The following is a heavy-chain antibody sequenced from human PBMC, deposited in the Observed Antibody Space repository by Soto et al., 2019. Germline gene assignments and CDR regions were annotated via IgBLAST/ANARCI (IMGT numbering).Heavy chain of an antibody. V-gene: IGHV2-70*04. CDR1: GFSLSTTGVR. CDR2: IDWDDDK. Sequence: SGPTLVNPTQTLTLTCTFSGFSLSTTGVRVSWIRQPPGKALDWLARIDWDDDKFYSTSLKTRLTISKDTSKNQVVLTMTNMGPGDTATYYCARTAGYYRGRHFDNWGQGILVTVSS. J-gene: IGHJ4*02. CDR3: ARTAGYYRGRHFDN. D-gene: IGHD2-15*01.